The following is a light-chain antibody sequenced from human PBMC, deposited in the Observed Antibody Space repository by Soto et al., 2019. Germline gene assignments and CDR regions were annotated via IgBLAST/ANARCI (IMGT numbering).Light chain of an antibody. CDR2: LNSDGSH. Sequence: QSVLTQSPSASASLGASVKLTCTLSSGHSSYAIAWHQQQPEKGPRYLMKLNSDGSHSKGDGIPDRFSGSSSGAGRYLTISSLQSEDEADYYCQTWGTGIHYVFGTGTKLTVL. CDR1: SGHSSYA. J-gene: IGLJ1*01. V-gene: IGLV4-69*01. CDR3: QTWGTGIHYV.